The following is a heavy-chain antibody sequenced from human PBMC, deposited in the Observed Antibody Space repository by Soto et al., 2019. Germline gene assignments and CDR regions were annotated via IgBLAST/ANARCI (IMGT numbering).Heavy chain of an antibody. V-gene: IGHV4-59*01. J-gene: IGHJ4*02. CDR3: ARVADADSSGYYLYFDY. Sequence: PSETLSLTCTVSGGSISSYYWSWIRQPPGKGLEWIGYIYYSGSTNYNPSLKSRVTISVDTSKNQFSLKLSSVTAADTAVYYCARVADADSSGYYLYFDYWGQGTLVTVS. CDR2: IYYSGST. CDR1: GGSISSYY. D-gene: IGHD3-22*01.